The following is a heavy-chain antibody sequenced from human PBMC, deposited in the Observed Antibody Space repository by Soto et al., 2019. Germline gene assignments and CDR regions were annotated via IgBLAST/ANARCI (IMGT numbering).Heavy chain of an antibody. CDR1: GGTFTSYS. CDR3: ARDGERDGYSFDY. V-gene: IGHV1-69*08. CDR2: IIPVFGTL. Sequence: QVQLVQSGAEVKKPGSSVKVSCKASGGTFTSYSFSWVRQAPGQGLEWMGRIIPVFGTLNYAVKFEGRVTVTADNSTSTVYMEMTSLRSEDTAVYYCARDGERDGYSFDYWGQGTLGTVSS. J-gene: IGHJ4*02. D-gene: IGHD1-26*01.